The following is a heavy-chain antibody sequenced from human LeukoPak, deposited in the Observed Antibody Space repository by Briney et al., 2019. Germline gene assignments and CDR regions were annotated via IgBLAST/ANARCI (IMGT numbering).Heavy chain of an antibody. V-gene: IGHV3-21*06. CDR2: ISSSSSYI. J-gene: IGHJ4*02. CDR3: ARDSIVGADRGGY. D-gene: IGHD1-26*01. Sequence: GGSLRLSCAASGFTFSSYSITWVRQAPGKGLEWVSSISSSSSYIYYADSVKGRFTISRDNAKNSLYLQMNSLRAEDTAVYYCARDSIVGADRGGYWGQGALVTVSS. CDR1: GFTFSSYS.